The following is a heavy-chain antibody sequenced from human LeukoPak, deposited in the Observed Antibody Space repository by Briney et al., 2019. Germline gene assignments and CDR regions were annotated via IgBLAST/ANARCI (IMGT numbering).Heavy chain of an antibody. CDR1: GYTFTSYG. Sequence: ASVRVSCKASGYTFTSYGISWVRQAPGQGLEWMGWISAYNGNTNYAQKLQGRVTMTTDTSTSTAYMELRSLRSDDTAVYYCARDNSKVYYFDYWGQGTLVTVSS. CDR3: ARDNSKVYYFDY. CDR2: ISAYNGNT. J-gene: IGHJ4*02. V-gene: IGHV1-18*01. D-gene: IGHD2/OR15-2a*01.